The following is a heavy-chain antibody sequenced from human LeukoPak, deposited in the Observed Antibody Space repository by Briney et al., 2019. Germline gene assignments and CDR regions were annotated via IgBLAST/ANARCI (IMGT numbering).Heavy chain of an antibody. D-gene: IGHD1-26*01. CDR1: GGSISNYH. V-gene: IGHV4-4*07. CDR2: IYPSGST. Sequence: KPSETLSLTCTVSGGSISNYHWTWIRQPAGKGLEWIGRIYPSGSTNRNPSLKSRVTILVDESKNQFSLRLSSVTAADTAVYYCARDKGASYWDIEPFGIWGQGTTVTVSS. J-gene: IGHJ3*02. CDR3: ARDKGASYWDIEPFGI.